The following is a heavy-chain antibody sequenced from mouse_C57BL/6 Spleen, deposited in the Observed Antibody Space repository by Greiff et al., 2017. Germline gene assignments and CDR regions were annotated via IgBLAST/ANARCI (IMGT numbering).Heavy chain of an antibody. CDR3: ARGGYYGNYGGAMDY. CDR2: IDPSDSYT. CDR1: GYTFTSYW. D-gene: IGHD2-1*01. Sequence: QVQLQQPGAELVKPGASVKLSCKASGYTFTSYWMQWVKQRPGQGLEWIGEIDPSDSYTNYNQKFKGKATLTVDTSSSTAYMQLSSLTSEDSAVYYCARGGYYGNYGGAMDYWGQGTSVTVSS. J-gene: IGHJ4*01. V-gene: IGHV1-50*01.